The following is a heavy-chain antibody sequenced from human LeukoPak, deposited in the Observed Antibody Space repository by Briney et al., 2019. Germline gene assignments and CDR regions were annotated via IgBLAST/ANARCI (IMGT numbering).Heavy chain of an antibody. J-gene: IGHJ4*02. Sequence: SETLSLTCTVSGGSISSFYWSWIRQPPGKGLGWIGYIYYSGSANYNPSLKSRVTISVDTSKNQSSLKVNSVTAADTAVYYCARAVYRMSGTGASFDYWGQGTLVTVPS. CDR1: GGSISSFY. D-gene: IGHD3-3*01. CDR2: IYYSGSA. CDR3: ARAVYRMSGTGASFDY. V-gene: IGHV4-59*01.